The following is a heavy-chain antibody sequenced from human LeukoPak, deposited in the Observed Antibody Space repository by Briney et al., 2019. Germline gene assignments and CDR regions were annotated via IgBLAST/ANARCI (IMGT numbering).Heavy chain of an antibody. D-gene: IGHD3-22*01. V-gene: IGHV1-69*06. CDR2: IIPVFGTT. J-gene: IGHJ4*02. CDR1: GGTFSSYA. Sequence: SVKVSCKASGGTFSSYAVSWVRLTPGQGLEWLGGIIPVFGTTTYAQKFQAKVTMTADKSTNTAYLEISSLTSDDTAVYYCARCSPGDSSNFYAVLQYWGQGTQVTIST. CDR3: ARCSPGDSSNFYAVLQY.